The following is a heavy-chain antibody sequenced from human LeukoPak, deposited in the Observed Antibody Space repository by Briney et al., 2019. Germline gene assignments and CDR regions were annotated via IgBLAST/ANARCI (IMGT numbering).Heavy chain of an antibody. J-gene: IGHJ4*02. D-gene: IGHD3-16*02. CDR1: GYTFTGYY. CDR2: INPNSGGT. Sequence: ASVKVSCKASGYTFTGYYMHWVRQAPGRGLEWMGRINPNSGGTNYAQKFQGRVTMTRDTSISTAYMELSRLRSDDTAVYYCARDSLYDYVWGSYRYTGTFDYWGQGTLVTVSS. CDR3: ARDSLYDYVWGSYRYTGTFDY. V-gene: IGHV1-2*06.